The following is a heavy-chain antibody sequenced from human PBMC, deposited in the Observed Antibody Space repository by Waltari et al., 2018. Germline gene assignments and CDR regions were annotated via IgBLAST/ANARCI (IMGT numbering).Heavy chain of an antibody. D-gene: IGHD4-17*01. J-gene: IGHJ6*04. CDR1: GCDCKTFD. V-gene: IGHV3-23*01. Sequence: EVQLLEAGGGSVQPGGSLRLSWAASGCDCKTFDMTWVRQAPGKGLEWVSAIGAFGGSVYYADSVRGRFTISRDNSENTLYLEMNSLRAEDTAVYYCAKAVPTTWTAMDVWGKGTTVTVPS. CDR2: IGAFGGSV. CDR3: AKAVPTTWTAMDV.